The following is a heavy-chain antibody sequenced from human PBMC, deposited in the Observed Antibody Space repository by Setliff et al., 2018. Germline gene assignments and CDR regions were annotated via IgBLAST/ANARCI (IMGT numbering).Heavy chain of an antibody. CDR3: ARQPEGGYYDSSGYYGMAPYYFDY. CDR1: GYSISSGYY. Sequence: SETLSLTCAVSGYSISSGYYWGWIRQPPGKGLEWIGSIYHSGSTYSNPSLKSRVTISVDTSKNQFSLKLSSVTAADTAVYYCARQPEGGYYDSSGYYGMAPYYFDYWGQGTLVTVSS. CDR2: IYHSGST. D-gene: IGHD3-22*01. J-gene: IGHJ4*02. V-gene: IGHV4-38-2*01.